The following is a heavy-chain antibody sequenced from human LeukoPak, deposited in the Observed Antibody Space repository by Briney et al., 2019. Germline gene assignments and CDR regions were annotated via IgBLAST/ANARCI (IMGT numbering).Heavy chain of an antibody. V-gene: IGHV4-59*01. CDR1: GGSISSYY. J-gene: IGHJ5*02. D-gene: IGHD6-19*01. CDR3: ARGQWLVLGWFDP. Sequence: SETLSLTCTVSGGSISSYYWSWIRQPPGKGLEWIAYIYYSGSTNYNPSLKSRVTISVDTSKNQFSLKLSSVTAADTAVYYCARGQWLVLGWFDPWGQGTLVTVSS. CDR2: IYYSGST.